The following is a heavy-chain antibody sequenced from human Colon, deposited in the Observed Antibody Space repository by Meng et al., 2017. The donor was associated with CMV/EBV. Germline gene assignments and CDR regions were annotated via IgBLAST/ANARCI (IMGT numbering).Heavy chain of an antibody. Sequence: GESLKISCAASGFTFSSYSMNWVRQAPGKGLEWVAKTNEDGSDKYYVDSVKGRFTIFRDNAKNSVYLQMNSLRAEDTAVYYCASTGPLYGLYFCYWGQGTLVTGSS. CDR2: TNEDGSDK. V-gene: IGHV3-7*01. CDR1: GFTFSSYS. CDR3: ASTGPLYGLYFCY. J-gene: IGHJ4*02. D-gene: IGHD2-8*01.